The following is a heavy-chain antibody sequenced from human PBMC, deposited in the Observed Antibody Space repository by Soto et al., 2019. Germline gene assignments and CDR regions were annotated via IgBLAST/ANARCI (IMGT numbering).Heavy chain of an antibody. J-gene: IGHJ5*02. D-gene: IGHD2-15*01. V-gene: IGHV4-31*03. Sequence: QVKLQESGRGMVKPSQTLSRTCTVSGGSSSSGGYYWRWIRQHPGKGLEWIGYIYYSGSTYYNPSLKSRVTKSVDTSKTQFSLKLSSVTAADTAVYYCARAWSDCSGCSCIAGWFDPWGQGTLVTVSS. CDR1: GGSSSSGGYY. CDR3: ARAWSDCSGCSCIAGWFDP. CDR2: IYYSGST.